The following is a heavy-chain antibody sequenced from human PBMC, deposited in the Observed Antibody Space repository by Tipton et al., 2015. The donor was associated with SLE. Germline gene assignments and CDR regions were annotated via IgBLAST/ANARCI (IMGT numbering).Heavy chain of an antibody. V-gene: IGHV4-59*11. J-gene: IGHJ4*02. CDR3: ASSSWQPYYFDY. CDR2: IYYSGST. Sequence: TLSLTCTVSGGSISSHYWSWIRQPPGKGLEWIAYIYYSGSTNYNPSLKSRVTISVDTSKNQFSLKVSSVTAADTAVYYCASSSWQPYYFDYWGQGTLATVSS. CDR1: GGSISSHY. D-gene: IGHD6-13*01.